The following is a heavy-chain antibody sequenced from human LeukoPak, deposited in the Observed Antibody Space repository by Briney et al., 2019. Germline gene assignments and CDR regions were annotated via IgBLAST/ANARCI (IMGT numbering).Heavy chain of an antibody. CDR3: VKEADYSSGSGRWGCFDN. CDR1: GFIFSTYA. J-gene: IGHJ4*02. CDR2: VNNNGDTT. Sequence: GGSLRLSCSASGFIFSTYAMHWVRQAPGRRPEYVSVVNNNGDTTYYPDSVKGRFTISRDNSKNTLSLQMSSLRTEDTAIYYCVKEADYSSGSGRWGCFDNWGQGTLVTVSS. D-gene: IGHD3-10*01. V-gene: IGHV3-64D*06.